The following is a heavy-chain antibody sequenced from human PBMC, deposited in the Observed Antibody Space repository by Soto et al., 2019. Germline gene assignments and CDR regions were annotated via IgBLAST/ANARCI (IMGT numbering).Heavy chain of an antibody. CDR1: GYSFTSYW. J-gene: IGHJ6*02. CDR3: ARFSITMVRGVMAYYGMDV. D-gene: IGHD3-10*01. V-gene: IGHV5-51*01. Sequence: PGASLKISCKGSGYSFTSYWIGWVRQMPGKGLEWMGIIYPGDSDTRYSPSFQGQVTISADKSISTAYLQWSSLKASDTAMYYCARFSITMVRGVMAYYGMDVWGQGTTVTVSS. CDR2: IYPGDSDT.